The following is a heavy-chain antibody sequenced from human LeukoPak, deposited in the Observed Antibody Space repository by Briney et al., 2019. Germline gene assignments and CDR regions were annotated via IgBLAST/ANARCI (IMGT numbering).Heavy chain of an antibody. Sequence: SETLSLTCTVSGGSISSSSYYWGWIRQPPGKGLEWIGSIYYSGSTYYNPSLKSRVTISVDTSKNQFSLKLSSVTAADTAVYYCARAQGSGSDGSDYWGQGTLVTVSS. V-gene: IGHV4-39*01. CDR1: GGSISSSSYY. CDR2: IYYSGST. D-gene: IGHD5-12*01. CDR3: ARAQGSGSDGSDY. J-gene: IGHJ4*02.